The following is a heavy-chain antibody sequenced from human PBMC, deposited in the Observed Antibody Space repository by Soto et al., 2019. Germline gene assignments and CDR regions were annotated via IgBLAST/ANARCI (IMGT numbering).Heavy chain of an antibody. CDR1: GITFSLYA. J-gene: IGHJ3*01. CDR2: LTGSGGTT. D-gene: IGHD6-19*01. Sequence: EVQLLESGGGLVQPGGSLRLSCAASGITFSLYAMTWVRHAPGKGLEWVSTLTGSGGTTNYADSVKGRFTIARDNSRNTRYLRMNSLRAEDTAIYYCAKDSSGWGNAFDLWGQGTMVTVSS. V-gene: IGHV3-23*01. CDR3: AKDSSGWGNAFDL.